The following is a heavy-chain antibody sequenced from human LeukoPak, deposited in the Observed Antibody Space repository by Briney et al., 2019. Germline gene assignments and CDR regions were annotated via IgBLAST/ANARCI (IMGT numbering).Heavy chain of an antibody. D-gene: IGHD3-22*01. CDR1: VYTFTVYF. J-gene: IGHJ4*02. Sequence: ASVKVSCKACVYTFTVYFMHWVRQPRGKGLEWMGWINPNSGDTNYAQKFQDRVTKTRDTSISTAYMELSRLRSDDTGVYYCARELNYDSSGYYFDYWGQGTLVTVSS. CDR3: ARELNYDSSGYYFDY. V-gene: IGHV1-2*02. CDR2: INPNSGDT.